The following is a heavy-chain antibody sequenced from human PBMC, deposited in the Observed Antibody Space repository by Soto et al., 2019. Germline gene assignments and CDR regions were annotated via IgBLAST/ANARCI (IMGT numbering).Heavy chain of an antibody. CDR2: IYYSGST. Sequence: SETLSLTCTVSGGSISSSSYYWGWIRQPPGKGLEWIGSIYYSGSTYYNPSLKSRVTISVDTSKNQFSLKLSSVTAADTAVYYCARPGSYCSSTSCYHEFDYWGQGTLVTVSS. V-gene: IGHV4-39*01. D-gene: IGHD2-2*01. J-gene: IGHJ4*02. CDR1: GGSISSSSYY. CDR3: ARPGSYCSSTSCYHEFDY.